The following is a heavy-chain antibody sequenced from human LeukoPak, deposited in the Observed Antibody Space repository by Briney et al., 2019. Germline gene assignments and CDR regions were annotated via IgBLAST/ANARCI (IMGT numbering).Heavy chain of an antibody. Sequence: GGSLRLSCAASGFTFSDSYMSWIRQVPGKGLEWIGYISISSSNIHYADSVRGRFTISRDNSKNTLYLQMNSLRAEDTAVYYCAKDLRPYGSGSYGPWGQGTLVTVSS. V-gene: IGHV3-11*05. CDR1: GFTFSDSY. CDR2: ISISSSNI. CDR3: AKDLRPYGSGSYGP. J-gene: IGHJ5*02. D-gene: IGHD3-10*01.